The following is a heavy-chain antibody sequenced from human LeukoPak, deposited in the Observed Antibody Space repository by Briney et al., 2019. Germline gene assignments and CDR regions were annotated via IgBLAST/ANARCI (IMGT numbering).Heavy chain of an antibody. CDR2: INSDGSST. Sequence: PGGSLRLSCAASGFTFSGYWIHWVRQAPGKGLVWVSRINSDGSSTSYADSVKGRFTISRDNAKKTLYLQMNSLRAEDTAVYYCARGYDYVWGSYPPAGAFDIWGQGTMVTVSS. CDR3: ARGYDYVWGSYPPAGAFDI. D-gene: IGHD3-16*02. V-gene: IGHV3-74*01. CDR1: GFTFSGYW. J-gene: IGHJ3*02.